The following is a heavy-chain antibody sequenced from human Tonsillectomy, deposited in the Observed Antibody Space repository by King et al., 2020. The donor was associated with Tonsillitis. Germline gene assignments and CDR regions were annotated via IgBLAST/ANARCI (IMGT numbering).Heavy chain of an antibody. Sequence: VQLVESGGGVVQPGRSLRLSCAASGFIFSNFAMHWVRQAPGKGLEWVAIISFDGSNKYYADSVKGRFSISRDNSKNTLYLQMNSLRAVDSAVYYCAREENSFGIDSWGQGTLVTVSP. CDR3: AREENSFGIDS. CDR1: GFIFSNFA. J-gene: IGHJ4*02. V-gene: IGHV3-30*04. D-gene: IGHD3-10*01. CDR2: ISFDGSNK.